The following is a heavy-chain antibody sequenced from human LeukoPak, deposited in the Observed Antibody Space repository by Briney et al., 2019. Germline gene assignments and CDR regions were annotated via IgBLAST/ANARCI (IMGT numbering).Heavy chain of an antibody. CDR3: AKDRPDSSGLGN. V-gene: IGHV3-30*18. Sequence: PGGSLRLSCAASGFTFSSYGMHWVRQAPGKGLEWVAVISYDGSNKYYADSVKGRFTISRDNSKNTLYLQMNSLRAEDTAVYYCAKDRPDSSGLGNWGQGTLVTVSS. J-gene: IGHJ4*02. D-gene: IGHD3-22*01. CDR2: ISYDGSNK. CDR1: GFTFSSYG.